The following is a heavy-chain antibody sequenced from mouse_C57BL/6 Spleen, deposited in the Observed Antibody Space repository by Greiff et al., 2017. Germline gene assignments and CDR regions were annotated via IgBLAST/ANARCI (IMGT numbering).Heavy chain of an antibody. D-gene: IGHD1-1*01. V-gene: IGHV1-22*01. CDR1: GYTFTDYN. CDR3: ARWNYGSSYESYAMDY. Sequence: VQLQQSGPELVKPGASVKMSCKASGYTFTDYNMHWVKQSHGKSLEWIGYINPNNGGTSYNQKFKGKATLTVNKSSSTAYMELRSLTSEDSAVYYCARWNYGSSYESYAMDYWGQGTSVTVSS. CDR2: INPNNGGT. J-gene: IGHJ4*01.